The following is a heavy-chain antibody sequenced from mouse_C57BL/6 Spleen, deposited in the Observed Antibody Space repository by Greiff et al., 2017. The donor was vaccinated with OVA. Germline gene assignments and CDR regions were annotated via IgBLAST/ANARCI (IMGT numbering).Heavy chain of an antibody. CDR1: GFNIKDDY. J-gene: IGHJ3*01. Sequence: EVQLQQSGAELVRPGASVKLSCTASGFNIKDDYMHWVKQRPEQGLEWIGWIDPENGDTEYASKFQGKATITADTSSNTAYLQLSSLTSEDTAVYYCILYGSFAYWGQGTLVTVSA. CDR3: ILYGSFAY. V-gene: IGHV14-4*01. D-gene: IGHD1-1*01. CDR2: IDPENGDT.